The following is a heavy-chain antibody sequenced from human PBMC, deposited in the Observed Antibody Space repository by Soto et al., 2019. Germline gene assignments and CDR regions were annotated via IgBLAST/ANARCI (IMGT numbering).Heavy chain of an antibody. V-gene: IGHV3-48*04. D-gene: IGHD5-12*01. CDR2: ISSSGSTM. CDR1: GFTFSRVS. CDR3: ASDRLGGSKLDY. J-gene: IGHJ4*02. Sequence: VGSLRLSCEASGFTFSRVSMNWVRQVPGKGLEWLSYISSSGSTMFYADSVKGRFTISRDNAKGSLFLQMNSLRVEDTAIYYCASDRLGGSKLDYCGKGTQVTVSS.